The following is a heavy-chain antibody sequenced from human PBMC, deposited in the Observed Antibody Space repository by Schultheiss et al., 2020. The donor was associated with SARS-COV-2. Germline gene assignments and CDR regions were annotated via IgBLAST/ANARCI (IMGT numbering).Heavy chain of an antibody. CDR2: TYYRSMWYN. D-gene: IGHD2-15*01. Sequence: SETLSLTCAISGDSVSSNSAAWNWIRQSPSRGLEWLGRTYYRSMWYNDYADSVKSRIRISPDTSKNQFSLQLNSMTPEDTAVYFCARAGPAQCSGGYCYSPFDSWAQGTLVTVSS. CDR3: ARAGPAQCSGGYCYSPFDS. J-gene: IGHJ5*01. V-gene: IGHV6-1*01. CDR1: GDSVSSNSAA.